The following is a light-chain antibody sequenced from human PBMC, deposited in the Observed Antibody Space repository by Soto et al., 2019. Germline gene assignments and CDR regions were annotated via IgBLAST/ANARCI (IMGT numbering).Light chain of an antibody. V-gene: IGLV1-40*01. CDR3: QSYDRSLTGSV. CDR2: ANA. Sequence: QSVLTQPPSVSGAPGQRVTISCTGSSSNIVAGYDVHWYQQVPGTAPKLLIYANANRPSGVPDRFAGSKSGTSASLAITGLQAEDEADYYCQSYDRSLTGSVFGGGTKLTVL. J-gene: IGLJ2*01. CDR1: SSNIVAGYD.